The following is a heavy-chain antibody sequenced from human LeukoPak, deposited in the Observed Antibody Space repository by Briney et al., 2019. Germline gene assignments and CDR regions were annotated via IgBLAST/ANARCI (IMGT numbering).Heavy chain of an antibody. D-gene: IGHD6-19*01. J-gene: IGHJ4*02. Sequence: GGSLRLSCAASGFTFSSDAMSWVRQAPGKGLEWVSAISVSGGGTYYADSVKGRVTISRDNSKNTLYLQMNSLRAEDTAVYYCAKGARSSGSYYWGQGTLVTVSS. CDR3: AKGARSSGSYY. CDR2: ISVSGGGT. V-gene: IGHV3-23*01. CDR1: GFTFSSDA.